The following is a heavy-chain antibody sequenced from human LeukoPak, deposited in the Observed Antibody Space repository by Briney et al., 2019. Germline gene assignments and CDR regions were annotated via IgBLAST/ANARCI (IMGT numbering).Heavy chain of an antibody. D-gene: IGHD2-21*02. V-gene: IGHV3-21*01. J-gene: IGHJ1*01. CDR3: ARDPVVVTGGVFQH. CDR2: ISSSSSYI. Sequence: PGGSLRLSCAASGFTFDDYAMHWVRQAPGKGLEWVSSISSSSSYIYYADSVKGRFTISRDNAKNSLYLQMNSLRAEDTAVYYCARDPVVVTGGVFQHWGQGTLVTVSS. CDR1: GFTFDDYA.